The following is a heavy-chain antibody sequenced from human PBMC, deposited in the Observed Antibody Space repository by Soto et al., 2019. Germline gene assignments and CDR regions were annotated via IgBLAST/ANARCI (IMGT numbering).Heavy chain of an antibody. J-gene: IGHJ4*02. V-gene: IGHV3-23*01. CDR1: GFTFSSYP. CDR2: IVASGGIT. CDR3: AKNSAATIRVGDDY. D-gene: IGHD5-12*01. Sequence: EVQLLESGGGLAQPGGSLRLSCAASGFTFSSYPRSWVRQAPGQGREWVSGIVASGGITYYADSVKGRFTISRDNSKNTLYLQMNSLRAEDTAVYYWAKNSAATIRVGDDYWGQGTLVTVSS.